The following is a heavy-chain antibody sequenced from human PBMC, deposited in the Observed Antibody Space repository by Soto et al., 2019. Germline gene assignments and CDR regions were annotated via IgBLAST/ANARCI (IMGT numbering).Heavy chain of an antibody. CDR2: IYHSGST. Sequence: SETLSLTSAVSGGSISSGGYSWSWIRQPPGKGLEWIGYIYHSGSTYYNPSLKSRVTISVDTSKNQFSLKLSSVTAADTAVYYCARGTTTEDAHGNLMYYFDYWGQGTLVTVSS. D-gene: IGHD4-17*01. CDR1: GGSISSGGYS. CDR3: ARGTTTEDAHGNLMYYFDY. V-gene: IGHV4-30-2*05. J-gene: IGHJ4*02.